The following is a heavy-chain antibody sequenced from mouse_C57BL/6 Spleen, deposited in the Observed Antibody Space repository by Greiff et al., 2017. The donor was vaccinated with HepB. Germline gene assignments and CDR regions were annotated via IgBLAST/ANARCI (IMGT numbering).Heavy chain of an antibody. CDR3: ARHRDDYGRDFDY. CDR2: INPSTGGT. CDR1: GYSFTGYY. D-gene: IGHD2-4*01. Sequence: EVQLQQSGPELVKPGASVKISCKASGYSFTGYYMNWVKQSPEKSLEWIGEINPSTGGTTYNQKFKAKATLTVDKSSSTAYMQLKSLTSEDSAVYYCARHRDDYGRDFDYWGQGTTLTVSS. V-gene: IGHV1-42*01. J-gene: IGHJ2*01.